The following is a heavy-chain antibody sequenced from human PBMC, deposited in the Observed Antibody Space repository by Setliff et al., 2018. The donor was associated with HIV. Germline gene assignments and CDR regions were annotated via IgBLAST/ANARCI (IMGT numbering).Heavy chain of an antibody. CDR2: IYTSGST. V-gene: IGHV4-4*07. CDR1: GVSISSHY. J-gene: IGHJ2*01. Sequence: PSETLSLTCTVSGVSISSHYWSWIRQPAGKGLEWIGHIYTSGSTNYNPSLKSRVTISVDTSKNQFSLKLSSVTAADTAVYYCARGLSSGWYGYWYFDLWGRGTLVTVSS. D-gene: IGHD6-19*01. CDR3: ARGLSSGWYGYWYFDL.